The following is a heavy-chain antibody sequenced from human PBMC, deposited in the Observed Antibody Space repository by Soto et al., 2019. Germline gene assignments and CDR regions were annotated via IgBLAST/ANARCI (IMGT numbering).Heavy chain of an antibody. CDR3: ARDSRIVATPDMGSVGFEP. CDR1: GFTFSSYS. D-gene: IGHD1-26*01. J-gene: IGHJ5*02. V-gene: IGHV3-21*01. Sequence: GGSLRLSCAASGFTFSSYSMNWVRQAPGKDLEWISSISTTSSNVYYADSVEGRFTISRDNAKSSLYLQMNSLRAEDTAVYYCARDSRIVATPDMGSVGFEPWGQGTLVTVSS. CDR2: ISTTSSNV.